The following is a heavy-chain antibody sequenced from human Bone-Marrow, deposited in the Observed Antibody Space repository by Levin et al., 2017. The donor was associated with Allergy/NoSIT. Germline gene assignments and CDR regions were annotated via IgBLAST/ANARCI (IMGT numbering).Heavy chain of an antibody. CDR2: ISSSSSYI. CDR3: ARPHAPTYYDFWSGPPPDY. V-gene: IGHV3-21*01. Sequence: PGGSLRLSCAASGFTFSSYSMNWVRQAPGKGLEWVSSISSSSSYIYYADSVKGRFTISRDNAKNSLYLQMNSLRAEDTAVYYCARPHAPTYYDFWSGPPPDYWGQGTLVTVSS. CDR1: GFTFSSYS. D-gene: IGHD3-3*01. J-gene: IGHJ4*02.